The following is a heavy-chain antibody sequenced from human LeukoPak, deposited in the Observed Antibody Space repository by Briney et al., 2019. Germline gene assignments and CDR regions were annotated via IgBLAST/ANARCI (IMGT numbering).Heavy chain of an antibody. CDR1: GFTFDDYG. D-gene: IGHD1-1*01. CDR3: ARISHWNVLA. V-gene: IGHV3-20*04. J-gene: IGHJ5*02. CDR2: INWNGGST. Sequence: WGSLRLSCAASGFTFDDYGMSRVRQAPGKGLEWVSGINWNGGSTGYADSVKGRFTISRDNAKNSLYLQMNSLRAEDTAVYYCARISHWNVLAWGQGTLVTVSS.